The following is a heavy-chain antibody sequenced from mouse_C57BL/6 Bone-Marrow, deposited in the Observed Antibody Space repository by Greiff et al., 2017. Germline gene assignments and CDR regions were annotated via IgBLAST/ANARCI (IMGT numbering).Heavy chain of an antibody. V-gene: IGHV14-4*01. J-gene: IGHJ2*01. Sequence: EVQLQQSGAELVRPGASVKLSCTASGFNIKDDYMHWVKQRPEQGLEWIGWIDPENGDTEYASKFQGKATITADTSSNTAYLQLSGLTSEDTAVYYCTTLWYFDYWGQGTTLTVSS. D-gene: IGHD1-1*02. CDR1: GFNIKDDY. CDR3: TTLWYFDY. CDR2: IDPENGDT.